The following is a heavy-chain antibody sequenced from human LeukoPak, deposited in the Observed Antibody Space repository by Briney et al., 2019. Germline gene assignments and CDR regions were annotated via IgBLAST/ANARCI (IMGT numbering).Heavy chain of an antibody. J-gene: IGHJ6*03. D-gene: IGHD5-18*01. CDR3: ARGSPYSYGYYYYYYMDV. V-gene: IGHV1-69*13. CDR1: GGTFSSYA. Sequence: ASVKVSCKASGGTFSSYAISWVRQAPGQGLEWMGGIIPIFGTANYAQKFQGRVTITADESTSTAYMELSSLRSEDTAVYYCARGSPYSYGYYYYYYMDVWGKGTTATVSS. CDR2: IIPIFGTA.